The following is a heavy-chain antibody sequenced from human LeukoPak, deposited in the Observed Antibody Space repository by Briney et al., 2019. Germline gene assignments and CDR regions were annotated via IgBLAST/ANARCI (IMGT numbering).Heavy chain of an antibody. CDR3: AREAAAGKRMDV. CDR1: GASLSVSGRN. D-gene: IGHD6-13*01. J-gene: IGHJ6*04. Sequence: KPSETLSLTCTVSGASLSVSGRNWGWVRQPPGKGLEWIASIYYSGSTYYSPSLESRVTMSVDTSKKQFSLNLSSVTAADTAVYYCAREAAAGKRMDVWGKGTTVTVSS. CDR2: IYYSGST. V-gene: IGHV4-39*02.